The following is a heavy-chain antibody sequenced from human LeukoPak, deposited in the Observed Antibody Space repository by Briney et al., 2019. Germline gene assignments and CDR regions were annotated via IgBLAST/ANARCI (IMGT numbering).Heavy chain of an antibody. Sequence: GGSLRLSCAASGFTFSSYWMSWVRQAPGKGLEWVANIKQDGSEKYYVDSVKGRFTISRDNAKNSLYLQMNSLRAEDTAVYYRASEDRRHYDSSGYYRYFDYWGQGTLVTVSS. CDR2: IKQDGSEK. V-gene: IGHV3-7*01. CDR1: GFTFSSYW. J-gene: IGHJ4*02. D-gene: IGHD3-22*01. CDR3: ASEDRRHYDSSGYYRYFDY.